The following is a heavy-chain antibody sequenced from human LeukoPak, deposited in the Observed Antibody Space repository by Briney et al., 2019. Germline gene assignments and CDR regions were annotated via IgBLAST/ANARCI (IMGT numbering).Heavy chain of an antibody. CDR1: GHTFTDYL. J-gene: IGHJ4*02. Sequence: ASVKVSCKASGHTFTDYLMYWLRQAPGRGLEWMGWMNPNTGGTNYAQNFQGRVTMTRDTSISTAYMELSWLESDDTAVFFCARGPTIFGIVTFSYFDSWGQGTLVTVSS. D-gene: IGHD3-3*01. CDR2: MNPNTGGT. CDR3: ARGPTIFGIVTFSYFDS. V-gene: IGHV1-2*02.